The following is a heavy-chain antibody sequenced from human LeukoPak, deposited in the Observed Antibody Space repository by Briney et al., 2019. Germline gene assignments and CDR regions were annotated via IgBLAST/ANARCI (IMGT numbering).Heavy chain of an antibody. V-gene: IGHV1-69*04. CDR1: GGTFSSYA. CDR2: IIPILGIA. CDR3: ARESGASTQMRAVAGEILYYYYGMDV. D-gene: IGHD6-19*01. Sequence: SVKVSCKASGGTFSSYAISWVRQAPGQGLEWMGRIIPILGIANYAQKFQGRVTITADKSTSTAYMELSSLRSEDTAVYYCARESGASTQMRAVAGEILYYYYGMDVWGQGTTVTVSS. J-gene: IGHJ6*02.